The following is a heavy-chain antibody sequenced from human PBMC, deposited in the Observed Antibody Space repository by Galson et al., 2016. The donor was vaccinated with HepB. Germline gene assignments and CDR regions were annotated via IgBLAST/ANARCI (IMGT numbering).Heavy chain of an antibody. D-gene: IGHD2-2*01. CDR3: AREGLLGTTSCCKGFDY. J-gene: IGHJ4*02. CDR1: GGSITSTNW. CDR2: IYHSGTT. Sequence: SETLSLTCAVSGGSITSTNWWSWVRQPPGKGLEWIGEIYHSGTTDYNPSLKSRVTMSVDKSNNQFHLKLTSVTAADTAVYYCAREGLLGTTSCCKGFDYWGQGALVTVSS. V-gene: IGHV4-4*02.